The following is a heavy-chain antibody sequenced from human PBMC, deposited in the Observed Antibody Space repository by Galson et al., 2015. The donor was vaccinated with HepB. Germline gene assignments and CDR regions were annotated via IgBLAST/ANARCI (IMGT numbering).Heavy chain of an antibody. CDR2: IVVGSGNT. CDR3: AAGRGHSYYYYGMDV. D-gene: IGHD3-10*01. Sequence: SVKVSCKASGYTFTSYAMHWVRQAPGQRLEWMGWIVVGSGNTNYAQKFQERVTITRDMSTSTAYMELSSLRSEDTAVYYCAAGRGHSYYYYGMDVWGQGTTVTVSS. V-gene: IGHV1-58*02. CDR1: GYTFTSYA. J-gene: IGHJ6*02.